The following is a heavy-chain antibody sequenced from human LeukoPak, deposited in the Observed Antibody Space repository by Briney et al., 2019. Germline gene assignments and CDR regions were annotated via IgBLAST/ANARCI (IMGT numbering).Heavy chain of an antibody. Sequence: GGSLRLSCAASGFTFSSYAMSWVRQAPGKGLEWVSAISGSGGSTYYADSVKGRFTISRDNSKNTLYLQMNSLRAEDTAVYYCVKLGGATVAFDIWGQGTMVTVSS. V-gene: IGHV3-23*01. CDR1: GFTFSSYA. J-gene: IGHJ3*02. D-gene: IGHD1-26*01. CDR2: ISGSGGST. CDR3: VKLGGATVAFDI.